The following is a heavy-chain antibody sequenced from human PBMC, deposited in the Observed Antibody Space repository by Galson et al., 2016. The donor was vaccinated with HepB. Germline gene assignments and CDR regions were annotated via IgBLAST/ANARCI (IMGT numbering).Heavy chain of an antibody. CDR3: AHTAVEGSFDH. CDR2: IYWDDDP. V-gene: IGHV2-5*02. CDR1: GFSLTFSDRGVG. D-gene: IGHD3-9*01. Sequence: PALVKPTQTLTLTCTFSGFSLTFSDRGVGVGWVRQPPGKALEWLAVIYWDDDPHYSPSLRSRLSITRDTSKSQVLLTMTNMDPADTATYYCAHTAVEGSFDHWGQGTLVTVSS. J-gene: IGHJ4*02.